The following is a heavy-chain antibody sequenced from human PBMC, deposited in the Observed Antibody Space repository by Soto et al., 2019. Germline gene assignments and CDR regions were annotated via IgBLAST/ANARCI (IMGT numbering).Heavy chain of an antibody. D-gene: IGHD3-22*01. Sequence: GGSLRLSCAASGFTFSSYEMNWVRQAPGKGLEWVSYISSSGSTIYYADSVKGRFTISRDNAKNSLYPQMNSLRAEDTAVYYCARIRDSSGYYPDAFDIWGQGTMVTVSS. CDR1: GFTFSSYE. CDR2: ISSSGSTI. J-gene: IGHJ3*02. V-gene: IGHV3-48*03. CDR3: ARIRDSSGYYPDAFDI.